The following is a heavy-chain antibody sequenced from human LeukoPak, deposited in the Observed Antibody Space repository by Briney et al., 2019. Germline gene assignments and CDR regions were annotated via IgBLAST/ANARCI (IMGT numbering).Heavy chain of an antibody. D-gene: IGHD3-22*01. CDR3: TTYHYDTSGYYYVTY. CDR1: GFTFGDYA. V-gene: IGHV3-49*04. CDR2: IRSKAYGGTA. Sequence: GGSLRLSCTASGFTFGDYAMSWVRQAPGKGLEWVGFIRSKAYGGTADYAASLKGRFTISRDDSKNIAYLHLISLKTEDTAVYYCTTYHYDTSGYYYVTYWGQGTLVTVSS. J-gene: IGHJ4*02.